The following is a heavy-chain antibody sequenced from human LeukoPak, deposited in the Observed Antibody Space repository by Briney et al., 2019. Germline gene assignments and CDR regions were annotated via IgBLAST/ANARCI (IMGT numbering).Heavy chain of an antibody. CDR1: GGSVSSGISY. CDR3: ARSSLGAGLADY. D-gene: IGHD6-19*01. CDR2: IYYTGSA. Sequence: TSETLSLTCSVSGGSVSSGISYWSWIRQPPGKGLEWIGSIYYTGSANYSPSLKSRVMISIDTSRNKFSLKLSSVTAADTAVYFCARSSLGAGLADYWGQGTLVTVSS. J-gene: IGHJ4*02. V-gene: IGHV4-61*01.